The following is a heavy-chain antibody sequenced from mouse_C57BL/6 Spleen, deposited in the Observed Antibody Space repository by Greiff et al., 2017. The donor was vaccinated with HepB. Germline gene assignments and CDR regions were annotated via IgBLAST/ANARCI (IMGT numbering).Heavy chain of an antibody. V-gene: IGHV7-3*01. CDR3: ARYGSSGYDAMDY. Sequence: EVKLVESGGGLVQPGGSLSLSCAASGFTFTDYYMSWVRQPPGKALEWLGFIRNKANGYTTEYSASVKGRFTISRDNSQSILYLQMNALRAEDSATYYCARYGSSGYDAMDYRGQGTSVTVSS. D-gene: IGHD3-2*02. CDR1: GFTFTDYY. J-gene: IGHJ4*01. CDR2: IRNKANGYTT.